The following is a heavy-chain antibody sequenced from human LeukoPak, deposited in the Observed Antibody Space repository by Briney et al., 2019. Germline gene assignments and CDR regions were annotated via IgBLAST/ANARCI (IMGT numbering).Heavy chain of an antibody. CDR2: IYYSGST. CDR1: GGSISSSSYY. J-gene: IGHJ4*02. V-gene: IGHV4-39*07. CDR3: ARSSQWLVPKY. Sequence: SETLSLTCTVSGGSISSSSYYWGWIRQPPGKGLEWIGSIYYSGSTYYNPSLKSRVTISVDTSKNQFSLKLSSVTAADTAVYYCARSSQWLVPKYWGQGTLVTVSS. D-gene: IGHD6-19*01.